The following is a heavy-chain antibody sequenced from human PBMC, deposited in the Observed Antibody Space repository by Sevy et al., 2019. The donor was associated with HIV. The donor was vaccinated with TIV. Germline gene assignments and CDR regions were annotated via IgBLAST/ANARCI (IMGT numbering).Heavy chain of an antibody. J-gene: IGHJ3*02. CDR2: IRYDGGNK. D-gene: IGHD3-22*01. CDR1: GFPFSSYG. CDR3: ARVSVYYYDSSGYYTTGNAFDI. V-gene: IGHV3-30*02. Sequence: GGSLRLSCSASGFPFSSYGMNWVRQAPGKGLEWVAFIRYDGGNKYYADSVKGRFTISRDNSKNTLYLQMNSLRAEDTAVYYCARVSVYYYDSSGYYTTGNAFDIWGQGTMVTVSS.